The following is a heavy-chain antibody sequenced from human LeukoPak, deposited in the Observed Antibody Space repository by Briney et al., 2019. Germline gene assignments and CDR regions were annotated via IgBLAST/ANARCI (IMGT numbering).Heavy chain of an antibody. D-gene: IGHD5-12*01. J-gene: IGHJ4*02. CDR2: IYYSVST. V-gene: IGHV4-59*01. CDR3: ASGDRGSYFDY. Sequence: SEPLSLTCTVSGGSISSYYWSWIRQPPGKGLEWIGYIYYSVSTNYNPSLKSRVTISVDTSKNQFSLKLSSVTAADTAVYYCASGDRGSYFDYWGEGTMDRVSS. CDR1: GGSISSYY.